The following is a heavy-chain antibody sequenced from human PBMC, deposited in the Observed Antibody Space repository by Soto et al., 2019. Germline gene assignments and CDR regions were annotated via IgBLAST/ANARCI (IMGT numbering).Heavy chain of an antibody. CDR2: ISGSGGST. J-gene: IGHJ6*03. V-gene: IGHV3-23*01. D-gene: IGHD4-4*01. CDR3: AKRTVISNYYYDLMAV. Sequence: GGSLRLSCAASGFTFSSYAMSWVRQAPGKGLEWVSAISGSGGSTYYADSVKGRFTISRDNSKNTLYLQMNSLRAEDTAVYYCAKRTVISNYYYDLMAVWGKGTTVTGSS. CDR1: GFTFSSYA.